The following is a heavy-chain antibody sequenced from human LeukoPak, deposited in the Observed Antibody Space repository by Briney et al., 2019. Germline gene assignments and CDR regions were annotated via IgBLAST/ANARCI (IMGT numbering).Heavy chain of an antibody. CDR3: ATRGLIQTKSRILWWN. V-gene: IGHV1-24*01. J-gene: IGHJ4*02. CDR2: FDPEDGET. CDR1: GYTLTELS. Sequence: ASVKVSCKVSGYTLTELSMHWVRQAPGKGLEWMGGFDPEDGETIYAQKFQGRVTMTEDTSTDTAYMELSSLRSEDTAVYYCATRGLIQTKSRILWWNWGQGTLVTVSS. D-gene: IGHD2-21*01.